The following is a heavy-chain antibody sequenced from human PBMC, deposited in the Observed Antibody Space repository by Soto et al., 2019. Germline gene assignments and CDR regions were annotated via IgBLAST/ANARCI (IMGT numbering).Heavy chain of an antibody. CDR3: AKDGSGGRGLA. V-gene: IGHV3-9*01. D-gene: IGHD3-10*01. CDR1: GFTFDDYA. Sequence: EVQLVESGGGLVQPGRSLRVSCAASGFTFDDYAMHWVRQAPGKGLEWVSGISWNSGNIGYADSVKGRFTISRDNAKNSLYLQMNSLRAKDTALYYCAKDGSGGRGLAWGQGTLVTVSS. J-gene: IGHJ4*02. CDR2: ISWNSGNI.